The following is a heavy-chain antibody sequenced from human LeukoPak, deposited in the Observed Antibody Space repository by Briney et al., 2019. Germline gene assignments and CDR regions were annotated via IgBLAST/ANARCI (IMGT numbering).Heavy chain of an antibody. Sequence: ASVKVSCKASGYTFTDYYMYWVRQAPGQGLERMGWINPHSGDTIYAQKFQGRVTMTRDTSISTAYMEVSSLRSDDTAVYYCARGPLLGSTWFDPWGQGTLVTVSS. J-gene: IGHJ5*02. D-gene: IGHD7-27*01. CDR3: ARGPLLGSTWFDP. V-gene: IGHV1-2*02. CDR2: INPHSGDT. CDR1: GYTFTDYY.